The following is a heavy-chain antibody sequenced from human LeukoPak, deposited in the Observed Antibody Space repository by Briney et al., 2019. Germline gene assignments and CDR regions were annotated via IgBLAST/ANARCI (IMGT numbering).Heavy chain of an antibody. CDR2: INPNSGGT. J-gene: IGHJ4*02. CDR3: ASMDHGDIVVVPAAPFHDY. CDR1: GYTFTGYY. D-gene: IGHD2-2*01. Sequence: ASVKVSCKPSGYTFTGYYMHRVRQAPGQGLEWMGWINPNSGGTNYAQKFQGRVTMTRDTSISTAYMELSRLRSDDTAVYYCASMDHGDIVVVPAAPFHDYWGQGTLVTVSS. V-gene: IGHV1-2*02.